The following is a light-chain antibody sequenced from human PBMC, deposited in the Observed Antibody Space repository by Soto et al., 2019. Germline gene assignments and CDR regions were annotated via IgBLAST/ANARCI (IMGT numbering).Light chain of an antibody. CDR3: SSYTSGSTL. Sequence: QSVLTQPASVSGSPGQSITISCTGTSSDVGRYNYVSWFQQHPGKAPKLMIYDVTYRPSGVSDRFSGSKSGNTASLTISGLQPEDEADYYCSSYTSGSTLFGGGTQLTVL. V-gene: IGLV2-14*03. J-gene: IGLJ2*01. CDR1: SSDVGRYNY. CDR2: DVT.